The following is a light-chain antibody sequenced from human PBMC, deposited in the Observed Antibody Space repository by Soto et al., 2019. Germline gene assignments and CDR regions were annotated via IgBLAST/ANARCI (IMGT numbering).Light chain of an antibody. V-gene: IGKV3-15*01. J-gene: IGKJ1*01. CDR1: QSVSNN. Sequence: EIVMTQSPATLSVSPGERATLSCRASQSVSNNLAGYQKKPGQAPRLLIYGASTRATGIPARFSGGGSGTEFTLTISSLQSEDFAVYYCQQYNTWWTFGQGTRVEIK. CDR2: GAS. CDR3: QQYNTWWT.